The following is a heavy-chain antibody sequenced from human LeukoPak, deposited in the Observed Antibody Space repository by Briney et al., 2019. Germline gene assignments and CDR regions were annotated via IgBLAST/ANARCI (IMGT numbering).Heavy chain of an antibody. CDR1: GGSISSYY. V-gene: IGHV4-59*01. J-gene: IGHJ3*02. CDR3: ARALEGQYYYDSSGYLPANHGAFDI. Sequence: SETLSLTCTVSGGSISSYYWSWIRQPPGKGLEWIGYICYSGSPNYNPSLKSRVTISVDTSKNQFSLKLSSVTAADTAVYYCARALEGQYYYDSSGYLPANHGAFDIWGQGTMVTVSS. CDR2: ICYSGSP. D-gene: IGHD3-22*01.